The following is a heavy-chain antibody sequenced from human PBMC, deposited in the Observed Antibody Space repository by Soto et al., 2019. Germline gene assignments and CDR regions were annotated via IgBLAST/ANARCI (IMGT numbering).Heavy chain of an antibody. CDR2: IYYSGST. D-gene: IGHD2-2*01. CDR1: GGSISSYY. Sequence: SETLSLTCTVSGGSISSYYWSWIRQPPGKGLEWIGYIYYSGSTNYNPSLKSRVTISVDTSKNQFSLKLSSVTAADTAVYYCASSGYQLLFDYWGQGTLVTVSS. V-gene: IGHV4-59*01. J-gene: IGHJ4*02. CDR3: ASSGYQLLFDY.